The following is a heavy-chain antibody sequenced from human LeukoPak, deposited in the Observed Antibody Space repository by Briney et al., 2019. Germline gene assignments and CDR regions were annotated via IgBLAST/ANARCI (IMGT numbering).Heavy chain of an antibody. Sequence: PGGSLRLSCAASGFTFSSYSMNWVRQAPGKGLEWVSSISSSSSYIYYADSVKGRFTISRDNAKNSLYLQMNSLRAEDTAVYYCARDRARANSGSYFNWFDPWGQGTLVTASS. CDR2: ISSSSSYI. V-gene: IGHV3-21*01. J-gene: IGHJ5*02. D-gene: IGHD1-26*01. CDR3: ARDRARANSGSYFNWFDP. CDR1: GFTFSSYS.